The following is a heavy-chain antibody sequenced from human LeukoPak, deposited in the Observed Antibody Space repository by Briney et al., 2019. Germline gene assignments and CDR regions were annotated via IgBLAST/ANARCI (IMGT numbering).Heavy chain of an antibody. CDR3: AELGITMIGGV. Sequence: PGGSLRLSCTASGFTFGDYAMSWFRQAPGKGLEWVSDINGSGGNTYYAGSVKGRFTISRDNAKNSLYLQMNSLRAEDTAVYYCAELGITMIGGVWGKGTTVTISS. V-gene: IGHV3-23*01. CDR2: INGSGGNT. D-gene: IGHD3-10*02. J-gene: IGHJ6*04. CDR1: GFTFGDYA.